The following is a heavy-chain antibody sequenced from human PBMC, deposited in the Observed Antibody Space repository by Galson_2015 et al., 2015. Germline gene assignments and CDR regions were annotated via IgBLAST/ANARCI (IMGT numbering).Heavy chain of an antibody. CDR3: ARASYYDSSGYYFDY. Sequence: SLRLSCAASGFTFSSYDMHWVRHATGKGLEWVSAIGTAGDTYYPGSVKGRFTISRENAKNSLYLQMNSLRAGDTAVYYCARASYYDSSGYYFDYWGQGTLVTVSS. CDR1: GFTFSSYD. CDR2: IGTAGDT. D-gene: IGHD3-22*01. J-gene: IGHJ4*02. V-gene: IGHV3-13*01.